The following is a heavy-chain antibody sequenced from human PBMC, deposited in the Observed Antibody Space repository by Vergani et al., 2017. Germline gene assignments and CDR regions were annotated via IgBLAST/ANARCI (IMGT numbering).Heavy chain of an antibody. CDR2: IIPIFGTA. Sequence: QVQLVQSGAEVKKPGSSVKVSCKASGGTFSSYAISWVRQAPGQGLEWMGGIIPIFGTANYAQKFQGRVTITADESTSTAYMELSSLRSEDTAVYYCARAELRLGITMTGECYFDYWGQGTLVGVSS. CDR1: GGTFSSYA. D-gene: IGHD3-10*02. CDR3: ARAELRLGITMTGECYFDY. J-gene: IGHJ4*02. V-gene: IGHV1-69*01.